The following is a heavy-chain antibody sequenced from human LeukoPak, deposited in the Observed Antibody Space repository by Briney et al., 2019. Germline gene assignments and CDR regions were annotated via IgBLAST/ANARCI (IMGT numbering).Heavy chain of an antibody. V-gene: IGHV1-69*05. J-gene: IGHJ3*02. Sequence: SVKFSCKASGGTFSSYAISWVRQAPGQGLEWMGGIIPIFGTANYAQKFQGRVTITTDESTSTAYMELSSLRSEDTAVYYCATRAYCGGDCYSDAFDIWGQGTMVTVSS. D-gene: IGHD2-21*02. CDR3: ATRAYCGGDCYSDAFDI. CDR2: IIPIFGTA. CDR1: GGTFSSYA.